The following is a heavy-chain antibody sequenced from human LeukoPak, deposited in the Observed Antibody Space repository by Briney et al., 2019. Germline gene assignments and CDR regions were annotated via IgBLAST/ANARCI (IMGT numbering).Heavy chain of an antibody. Sequence: SQTLSLTCTVSGGSISSGSYYWSWIRQPAGKGLEWIGRIYTSGSTNCNPSLKSRVTISVDTSKNQFSLKLSSVTAADTAVYYCASPTIPGGRDAFDIWGQGTMVTASS. J-gene: IGHJ3*02. D-gene: IGHD4/OR15-4a*01. V-gene: IGHV4-61*02. CDR2: IYTSGST. CDR1: GGSISSGSYY. CDR3: ASPTIPGGRDAFDI.